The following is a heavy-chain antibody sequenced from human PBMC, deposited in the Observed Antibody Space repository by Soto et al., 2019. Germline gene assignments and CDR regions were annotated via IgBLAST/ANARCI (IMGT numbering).Heavy chain of an antibody. CDR3: ARDQQPYYYYGMDV. Sequence: PGGSLRLSCAASGFTFSSYWMHWVRQAPGKGLVRVSRINSDGSSTSYADSVKGRFTISRDNAKNTLYLQMNSLRAEDTAVYYCARDQQPYYYYGMDVWGQGTTVTVSS. V-gene: IGHV3-74*01. CDR2: INSDGSST. CDR1: GFTFSSYW. D-gene: IGHD6-13*01. J-gene: IGHJ6*02.